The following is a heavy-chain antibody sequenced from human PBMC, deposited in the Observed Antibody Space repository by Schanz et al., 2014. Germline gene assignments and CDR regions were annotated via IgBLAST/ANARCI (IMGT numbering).Heavy chain of an antibody. V-gene: IGHV3-23*01. CDR3: LAPDYGMDV. CDR2: IGTSGGT. Sequence: VQLLESGGGLVQPGGSLRLSCTASGFTFSDYWMSWVRQAPGKGPEWVSTIGTSGGTNYAESVKGRFTISRDNAKNSLFLQMNSLRAEDTAVYYCLAPDYGMDVWGQGTTVTVSS. CDR1: GFTFSDYW. J-gene: IGHJ6*02.